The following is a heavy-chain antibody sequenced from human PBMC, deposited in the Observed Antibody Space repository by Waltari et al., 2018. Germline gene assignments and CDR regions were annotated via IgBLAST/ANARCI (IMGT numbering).Heavy chain of an antibody. CDR2: IDAGYGNT. CDR3: ARDNLPYGLDV. CDR1: GYTFTTYN. V-gene: IGHV1-3*01. J-gene: IGHJ6*02. Sequence: QVRLVQSGAEVKNPGASVKVSCKASGYTFTTYNMHWVRQAPGQRLEWMGWIDAGYGNTKYSKRFQGRGTITRDTSASTAYMELSSLRSEDTAVYYCARDNLPYGLDVWGQGTTVTVSS.